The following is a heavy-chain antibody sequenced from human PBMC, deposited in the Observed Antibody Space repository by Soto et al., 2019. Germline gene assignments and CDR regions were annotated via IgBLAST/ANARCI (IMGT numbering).Heavy chain of an antibody. CDR3: AREAGWQRMVPYD. J-gene: IGHJ4*02. Sequence: QVQLVQSGTEVKKPEASVNVSCKAFGYTFTSYGFSWVRQVPGQGLEWLGRISAFNGDTQYAQTMKGRLTVTTDTSTTTVHMELRSLTPADTAVYYCAREAGWQRMVPYDWGQGTLVTVS. CDR2: ISAFNGDT. D-gene: IGHD6-25*01. CDR1: GYTFTSYG. V-gene: IGHV1-18*04.